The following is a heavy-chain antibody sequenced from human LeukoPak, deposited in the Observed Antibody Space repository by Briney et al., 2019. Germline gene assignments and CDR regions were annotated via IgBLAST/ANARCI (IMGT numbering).Heavy chain of an antibody. D-gene: IGHD3-10*01. Sequence: SETLSLTCAVYGGSFRGYYWSWIRKPPGKGLEWIGELNHSGSTNYNPSLKSRVTISEDTSKNQFSLKLSSVTAADTAVYYCARGRTMVRRVRAFYFDYWGQGTLVTVSS. J-gene: IGHJ4*02. CDR3: ARGRTMVRRVRAFYFDY. V-gene: IGHV4-34*01. CDR2: LNHSGST. CDR1: GGSFRGYY.